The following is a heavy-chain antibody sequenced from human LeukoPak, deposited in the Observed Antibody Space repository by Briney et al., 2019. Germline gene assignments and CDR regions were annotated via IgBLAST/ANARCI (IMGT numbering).Heavy chain of an antibody. V-gene: IGHV4-4*07. CDR3: ATDSRIMGAPGAFDY. CDR2: FYSGST. Sequence: SSALSLICTDSGRCNSSVNAKLFRQPAVKALDWLGRFYSGSTNYNPSLKSRVTMSVDTSKNQFSLKLNSVTAADTAVYYCATDSRIMGAPGAFDYWGQGILVTVSS. CDR1: GRCNSSVN. J-gene: IGHJ4*02. D-gene: IGHD1-26*01.